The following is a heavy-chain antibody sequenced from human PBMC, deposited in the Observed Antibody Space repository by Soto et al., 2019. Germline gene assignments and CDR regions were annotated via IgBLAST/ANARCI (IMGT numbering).Heavy chain of an antibody. V-gene: IGHV3-30*03. J-gene: IGHJ4*02. CDR3: ASPAGSHYAFFDY. CDR1: GFTFSRYG. CDR2: TSYDGSNK. D-gene: IGHD1-26*01. Sequence: SLRLSCAASGFTFSRYGMPWVRQAPGKGLEWVAVTSYDGSNKYYADSVKGRFTISRDNSKNTLYLQMNSLRAEDTAVYYCASPAGSHYAFFDYWGQGTLVTVSS.